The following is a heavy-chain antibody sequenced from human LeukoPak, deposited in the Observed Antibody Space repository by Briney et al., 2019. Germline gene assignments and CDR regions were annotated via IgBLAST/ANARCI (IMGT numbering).Heavy chain of an antibody. J-gene: IGHJ4*02. V-gene: IGHV3-7*01. Sequence: PGGSLRLSCAASGFTFSDFWMGWVRQAPGKGLEWVANINQDGSENYYVDSVKGRFTISRDNAKNSLYLQMNSLRVEDTAVYYCTKGRSNHYWGQGTLVTVST. CDR1: GFTFSDFW. CDR2: INQDGSEN. CDR3: TKGRSNHY. D-gene: IGHD3-10*01.